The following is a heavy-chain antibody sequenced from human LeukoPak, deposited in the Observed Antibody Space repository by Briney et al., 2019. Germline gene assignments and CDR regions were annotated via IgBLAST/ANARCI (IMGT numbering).Heavy chain of an antibody. Sequence: GGSLRLSCAASGFSFSDFWMHWVRQAPGKGLVCVSHISSDGSTTTYADSVKGRFTISRDNSKNTLYLQMNSLRAEDTAVYYCAKTAGYSSSWSLDYWGQGTLVTVSS. CDR3: AKTAGYSSSWSLDY. V-gene: IGHV3-74*01. CDR1: GFSFSDFW. CDR2: ISSDGSTT. D-gene: IGHD6-13*01. J-gene: IGHJ4*02.